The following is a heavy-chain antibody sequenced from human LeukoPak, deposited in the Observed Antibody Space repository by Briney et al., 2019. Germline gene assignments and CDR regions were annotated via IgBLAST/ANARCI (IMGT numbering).Heavy chain of an antibody. CDR2: INHSGST. J-gene: IGHJ4*02. CDR3: ARLGDSYATDY. Sequence: SETLSLTCAVYGGSFSGYYWSWIRKPPGKGLEWIGEINHSGSTNYNPSLKSRVTISVDTSKNQFSLKLSSVTAADTAVYYCARLGDSYATDYWGQGTLVTVSS. CDR1: GGSFSGYY. D-gene: IGHD5-18*01. V-gene: IGHV4-34*01.